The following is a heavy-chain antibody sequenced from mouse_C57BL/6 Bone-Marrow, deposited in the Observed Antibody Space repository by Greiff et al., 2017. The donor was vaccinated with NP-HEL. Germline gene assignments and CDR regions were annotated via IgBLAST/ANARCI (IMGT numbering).Heavy chain of an antibody. V-gene: IGHV1-50*01. J-gene: IGHJ3*01. D-gene: IGHD1-1*01. CDR2: IDPSDSYT. Sequence: QVQLQQPGAELVKPGASVKLSCKASGYTFTSYWMQWVKQRPGQGLEWIGEIDPSDSYTNSNQKFKGKATLTVDTSSSTAYMQLSSLTSEDSAVYYWARGSYGFAYWGQGTLVTVSA. CDR3: ARGSYGFAY. CDR1: GYTFTSYW.